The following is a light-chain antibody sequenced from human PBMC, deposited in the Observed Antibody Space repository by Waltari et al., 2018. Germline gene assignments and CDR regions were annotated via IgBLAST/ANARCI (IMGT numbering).Light chain of an antibody. Sequence: DIQMTQSPSTLSASVGDRVTITCRASQRISRWLAWYQQKPGKAPKLLIYKASSLESGVPPRFSGSGSGTEFTLTISSLQPDDIATYYCQQYNYDSWTFGQGTKVGLK. CDR1: QRISRW. J-gene: IGKJ1*01. V-gene: IGKV1-5*03. CDR3: QQYNYDSWT. CDR2: KAS.